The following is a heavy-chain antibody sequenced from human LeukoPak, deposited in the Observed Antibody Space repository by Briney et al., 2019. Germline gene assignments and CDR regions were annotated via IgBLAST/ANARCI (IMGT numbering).Heavy chain of an antibody. J-gene: IGHJ6*02. CDR3: ARGSRTRGTMVRGVGYGMDV. CDR1: GYTFTSYG. D-gene: IGHD3-10*01. CDR2: ISAYNGNT. V-gene: IGHV1-18*04. Sequence: ASVKVSCKASGYTFTSYGISWVRQAPGQGLEWMGWISAYNGNTNYAQKFQGRVTMTRNTSISTAYMELSSLRSEDTAVYYCARGSRTRGTMVRGVGYGMDVWGQGTTVTVSS.